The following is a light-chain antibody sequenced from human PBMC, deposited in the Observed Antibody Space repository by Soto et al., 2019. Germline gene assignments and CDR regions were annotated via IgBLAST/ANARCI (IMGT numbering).Light chain of an antibody. V-gene: IGLV1-44*01. Sequence: QSVLTQPPSASGTPGQRVTISCSGSRSNIGSNTVNWYQQLPGTAPKLLIYSNNQRPSGVPDRFSGSKSGTSASLAISGLQSEDEADYYCAAWDDSLNGPRYVFGTGTKVTVL. CDR3: AAWDDSLNGPRYV. J-gene: IGLJ1*01. CDR1: RSNIGSNT. CDR2: SNN.